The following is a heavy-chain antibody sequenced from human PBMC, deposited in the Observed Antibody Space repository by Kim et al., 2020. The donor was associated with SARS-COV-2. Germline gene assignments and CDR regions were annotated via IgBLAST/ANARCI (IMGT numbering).Heavy chain of an antibody. V-gene: IGHV3-15*01. CDR3: TTRARVSMESSSWSKFDY. J-gene: IGHJ4*02. CDR2: IKSKTDGGTT. Sequence: GGSLRLSCAVSGFTFSNAWMSWVRQAPGKGLEWVGRIKSKTDGGTTDYAAPVKGRFTISRDESKNTLYLQMDSLKTEDTAVYYCTTRARVSMESSSWSKFDYWGQGTLVTVSS. D-gene: IGHD6-13*01. CDR1: GFTFSNAW.